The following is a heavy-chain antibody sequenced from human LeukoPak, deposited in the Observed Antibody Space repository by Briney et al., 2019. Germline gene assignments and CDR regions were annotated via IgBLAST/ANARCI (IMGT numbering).Heavy chain of an antibody. CDR1: GFTLSSYG. CDR2: IRYDGSSE. J-gene: IGHJ4*02. Sequence: GGSLRLSCAASGFTLSSYGMHWVRQAPGNGLEWVAFIRYDGSSEYYADSVKGRFTISRDNSKNTLYLQMNSLRAEDTAVYYCARAGILWFGEFVYFDCWGQGALVTVSS. D-gene: IGHD3-10*01. V-gene: IGHV3-30*02. CDR3: ARAGILWFGEFVYFDC.